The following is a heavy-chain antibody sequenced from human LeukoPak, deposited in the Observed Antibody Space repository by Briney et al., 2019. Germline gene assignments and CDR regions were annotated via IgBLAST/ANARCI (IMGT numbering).Heavy chain of an antibody. CDR3: ARSSFSMVRGVNWFDP. CDR2: IYSGGST. CDR1: GFTVSSNY. D-gene: IGHD3-10*01. J-gene: IGHJ5*02. Sequence: PGGSLRLSCAASGFTVSSNYMSWVRQAPGKGLEWVSVIYSGGSTYYADSVKGRFTISRDDAKNSLYLQMNSLRAEDTALYYCARSSFSMVRGVNWFDPWGQGTLVTVSS. V-gene: IGHV3-53*01.